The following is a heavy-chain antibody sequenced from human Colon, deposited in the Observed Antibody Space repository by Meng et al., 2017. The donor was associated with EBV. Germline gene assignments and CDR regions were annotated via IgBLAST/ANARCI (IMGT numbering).Heavy chain of an antibody. Sequence: QLQESGPGLVQPSGTLSLTCGVSGVSISSNIRWTWVRQPPGKGLEWIGDIDDSGSTNYNPSLNSRISISLDKSKNHFSLKVNSVTAADTAVYYCARGKQDAWELLAYWGQGALVTVSS. D-gene: IGHD1-26*01. J-gene: IGHJ4*02. CDR3: ARGKQDAWELLAY. CDR2: IDDSGST. V-gene: IGHV4-4*02. CDR1: GVSISSNIR.